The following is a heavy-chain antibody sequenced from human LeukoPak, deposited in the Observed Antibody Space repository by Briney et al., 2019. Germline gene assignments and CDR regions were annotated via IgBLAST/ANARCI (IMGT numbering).Heavy chain of an antibody. J-gene: IGHJ4*02. D-gene: IGHD3-22*01. CDR3: AKYYYDSSSYYRS. V-gene: IGHV3-23*01. Sequence: GGSLRLSCAATGFTFSSYAMSWIRQAPGKGLDWVSTLNRSGGGPYYADSVKGRFTISRDNSKNTLSLQMNSLRAEDTAVYYCAKYYYDSSSYYRSWGQGTLVTVSS. CDR2: LNRSGGGP. CDR1: GFTFSSYA.